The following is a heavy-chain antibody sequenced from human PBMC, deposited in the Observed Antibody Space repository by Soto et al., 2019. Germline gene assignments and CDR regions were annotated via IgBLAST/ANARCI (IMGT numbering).Heavy chain of an antibody. D-gene: IGHD2-21*01. Sequence: GGSLRLSCAASGFTFSNYGMHWVRQAPGKGLEWVAVIWYDGNNKYYADSVKGRFTISRDNSNNTLYVQMTSLRAEDTAVYYCARGRHSLFDYWGQGXLVTVSS. CDR2: IWYDGNNK. V-gene: IGHV3-33*01. J-gene: IGHJ4*02. CDR3: ARGRHSLFDY. CDR1: GFTFSNYG.